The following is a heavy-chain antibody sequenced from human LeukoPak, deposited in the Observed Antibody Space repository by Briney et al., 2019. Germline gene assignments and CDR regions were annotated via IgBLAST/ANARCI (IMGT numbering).Heavy chain of an antibody. J-gene: IGHJ4*02. V-gene: IGHV1-2*02. D-gene: IGHD3-10*01. CDR2: INPNSGGT. CDR3: ARVLWFGELFPFDF. CDR1: GYTFTGYY. Sequence: ASVKVSCKASGYTFTGYYMHWVRQAPGQGLEWMGWINPNSGGTNYAQKFQGRVTMTRDTSISTAYMELSRLRSDDTAVYYCARVLWFGELFPFDFWGQGTLVTVYS.